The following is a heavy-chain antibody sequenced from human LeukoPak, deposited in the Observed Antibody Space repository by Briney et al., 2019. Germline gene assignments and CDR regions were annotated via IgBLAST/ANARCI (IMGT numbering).Heavy chain of an antibody. D-gene: IGHD2-2*01. V-gene: IGHV4-34*01. CDR1: GGSFSGYY. J-gene: IGHJ4*02. CDR3: ARGKVPHDFDY. Sequence: SETLSLTCAVYGGSFSGYYWSWIRQPPGKGLEWIGEINHSGSTNYNPSLKSRVTISVDTSKNQFSLKLSSVTAADTAVYYCARGKVPHDFDYWGQGTLVTVSS. CDR2: INHSGST.